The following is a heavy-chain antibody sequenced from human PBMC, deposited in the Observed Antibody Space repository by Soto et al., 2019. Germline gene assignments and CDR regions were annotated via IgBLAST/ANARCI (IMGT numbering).Heavy chain of an antibody. Sequence: GGSLTLACAARGFTFRTYAMSWVRQAPGKGLEWVSTINTSGGSTYYADSVKGRFTISRDNARNSLYLQMNNLRAEDTALYFCAKGTEYGVVFMSTFDYWGQGTLVTVSS. D-gene: IGHD3-3*01. V-gene: IGHV3-23*01. CDR2: INTSGGST. CDR3: AKGTEYGVVFMSTFDY. CDR1: GFTFRTYA. J-gene: IGHJ4*02.